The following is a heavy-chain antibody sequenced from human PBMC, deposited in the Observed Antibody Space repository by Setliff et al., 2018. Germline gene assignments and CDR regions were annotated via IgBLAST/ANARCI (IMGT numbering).Heavy chain of an antibody. V-gene: IGHV3-23*01. J-gene: IGHJ4*02. CDR2: ISSTGGTT. CDR1: GFTFSSYV. Sequence: GGSLRLSCAASGFTFSSYVMTWVRQAPGKGLEWVSSISSTGGTTYYVDSVKGRFTISRDNSKNTLYLQMNSLRAEDTAVYYCAKGPYYDILTGFQYYSDYWGQGTLVTV. D-gene: IGHD3-9*01. CDR3: AKGPYYDILTGFQYYSDY.